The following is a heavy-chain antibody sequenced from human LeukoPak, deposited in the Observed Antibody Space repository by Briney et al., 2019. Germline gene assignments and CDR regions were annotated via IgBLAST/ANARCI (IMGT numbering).Heavy chain of an antibody. V-gene: IGHV3-33*01. CDR2: IWFDGIRK. CDR1: GFTFSNYG. CDR3: ARQGDTGSWYFDY. J-gene: IGHJ4*02. Sequence: GGSLRLSCAASGFTFSNYGMHWVRQVPGKGLEWVAAIWFDGIRKYYADSVKGRLTISRDNSKNTLYLQMNSLRAEDTAVYYCARQGDTGSWYFDYWGQGTLVTVSS. D-gene: IGHD2-21*02.